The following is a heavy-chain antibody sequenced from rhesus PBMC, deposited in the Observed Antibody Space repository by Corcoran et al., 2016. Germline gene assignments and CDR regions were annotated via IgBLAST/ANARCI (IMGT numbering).Heavy chain of an antibody. J-gene: IGHJ6*01. CDR1: GGSIRSGNW. D-gene: IGHD4-17*01. V-gene: IGHV4-93*01. Sequence: QVQLQETGPTVVKPSETLSLTCAVSGGSIRSGNWWTWIRQSPGKGLEWIGGIYGSGGSTEYNPSLKSRVTLSKDTSKNQFSVELRSVTAADSAICYCARGNYVNGLDSWGQGVVVTVSS. CDR3: ARGNYVNGLDS. CDR2: IYGSGGST.